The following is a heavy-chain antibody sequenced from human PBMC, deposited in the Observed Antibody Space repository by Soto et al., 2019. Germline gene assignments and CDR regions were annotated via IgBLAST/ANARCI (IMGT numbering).Heavy chain of an antibody. CDR2: ISYDGSNK. CDR3: ARDSDYYDSSGPVDP. D-gene: IGHD3-22*01. CDR1: GFTFSSYA. Sequence: GGSLRLSCAASGFTFSSYAMHWVRQAPGKGLEWVAVISYDGSNKYYADSVKGRFTISRDNSKNTLYLQMNSLRAEDTAVYYCARDSDYYDSSGPVDPWGQGTLVTVS. J-gene: IGHJ5*02. V-gene: IGHV3-30-3*01.